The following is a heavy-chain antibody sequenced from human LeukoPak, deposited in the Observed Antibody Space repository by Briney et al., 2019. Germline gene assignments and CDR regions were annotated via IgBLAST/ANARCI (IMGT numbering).Heavy chain of an antibody. V-gene: IGHV1-18*01. CDR1: CWILTSCD. D-gene: IGHD3-22*01. J-gene: IGHJ6*03. CDR2: IIACNGNT. Sequence: VSCKASCWILTSCDYRRVGHPPPRRGAGMVSIIACNGNTYYAHKLQGRVTMTTDTSTSTAYMELRSLRSDDTAVYYCARGRDSSGYYYLRYYYYYYMDVWGKGTTVTVSS. CDR3: ARGRDSSGYYYLRYYYYYYMDV.